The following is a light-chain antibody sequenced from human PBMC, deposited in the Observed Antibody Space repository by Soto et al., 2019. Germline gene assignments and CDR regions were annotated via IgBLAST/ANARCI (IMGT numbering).Light chain of an antibody. V-gene: IGKV3-20*01. J-gene: IGKJ2*02. CDR2: GAS. CDR1: QSVSGNL. CDR3: QQYGSSPGT. Sequence: EIVLTQSPGTLSLSPGETDTLSCRASQSVSGNLLAWYQQKPGQAPKLLISGASSRATGIPDRCSGRGSGTDFTLTISRLEPEDFALYSCQQYGSSPGTVGQGTKLEIK.